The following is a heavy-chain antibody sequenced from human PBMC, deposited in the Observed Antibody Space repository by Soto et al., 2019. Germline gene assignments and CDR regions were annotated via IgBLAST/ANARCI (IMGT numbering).Heavy chain of an antibody. J-gene: IGHJ4*02. CDR3: ANSRIPVPGTRGLFYY. D-gene: IGHD6-19*01. Sequence: GXXXLSCAAXXFTFSNFAMSWVRQAPEXGLEWVSTIGGSGGYTFYADSVKGRFTISRHNYKNTLYLQMNSLRAEDMAVYYCANSRIPVPGTRGLFYYWGQGTLVTVSS. CDR1: XFTFSNFA. CDR2: IGGSGGYT. V-gene: IGHV3-23*01.